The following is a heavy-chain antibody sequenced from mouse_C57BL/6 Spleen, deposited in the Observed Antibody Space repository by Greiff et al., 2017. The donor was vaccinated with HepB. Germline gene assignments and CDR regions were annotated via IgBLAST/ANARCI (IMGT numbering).Heavy chain of an antibody. J-gene: IGHJ3*01. CDR3: VRENYDYDSCFAY. V-gene: IGHV1-55*01. D-gene: IGHD2-4*01. CDR1: GYTFTSYW. CDR2: IYPGSGST. Sequence: QVQLQQPGAELVKPGASVKISCKASGYTFTSYWITWVKQRPGQGLEWIGDIYPGSGSTNYNEKFKSKATLTVDTSSSTAYMQLSSRTSEDSAGFFCVRENYDYDSCFAYWGQGTLVTVSA.